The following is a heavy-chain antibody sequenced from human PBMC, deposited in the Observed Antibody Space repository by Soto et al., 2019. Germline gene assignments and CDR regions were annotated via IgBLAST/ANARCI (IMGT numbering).Heavy chain of an antibody. Sequence: GGSLRLSCSASGFTFSSYAMHWVRQAPGKGLEYVSAISSNGGSTYYADSVKGRFTISRDNSKNTLYLQMSSLRAEDTAVYYCVKEEADYGDYYDYWGQGTLVTVSS. CDR2: ISSNGGST. CDR1: GFTFSSYA. J-gene: IGHJ4*02. D-gene: IGHD4-17*01. CDR3: VKEEADYGDYYDY. V-gene: IGHV3-64D*08.